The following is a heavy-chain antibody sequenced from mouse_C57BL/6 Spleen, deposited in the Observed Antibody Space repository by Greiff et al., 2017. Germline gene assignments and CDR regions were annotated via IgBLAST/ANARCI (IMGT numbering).Heavy chain of an antibody. CDR3: ARGYDRAMDY. J-gene: IGHJ4*01. Sequence: QVQLQQSGAELVRPGTSVKLSCKASGYTFTSYWMHWVKQRPGQGLEWIGVIDPSDSYTNYNQKFKGKATLTVDTSSSTAYMQLSSLTSEDSAVYYCARGYDRAMDYWGQGTSVTVSS. D-gene: IGHD2-2*01. CDR1: GYTFTSYW. V-gene: IGHV1-59*01. CDR2: IDPSDSYT.